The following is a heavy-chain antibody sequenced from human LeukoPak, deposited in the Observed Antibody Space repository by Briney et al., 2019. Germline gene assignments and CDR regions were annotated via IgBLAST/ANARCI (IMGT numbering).Heavy chain of an antibody. V-gene: IGHV1-69*06. D-gene: IGHD3-10*01. Sequence: GASVKVSCKASGGTFSSYAISWVRQAPGQGLEWMGGIIPIFGTANYAQKFQGRVTITADKSTSTAYMELSGLRSEDTAVYYCAREARGYYFDYWGQGTLVTVSS. J-gene: IGHJ4*02. CDR3: AREARGYYFDY. CDR1: GGTFSSYA. CDR2: IIPIFGTA.